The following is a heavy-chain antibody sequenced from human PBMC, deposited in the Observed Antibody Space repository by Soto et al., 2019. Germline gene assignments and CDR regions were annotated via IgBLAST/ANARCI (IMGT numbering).Heavy chain of an antibody. V-gene: IGHV1-18*01. Sequence: QVHLVQSGAEVKKPGASVKVSCKGSGYAFTTYGITWVRQAPGQGLEWMGWISAHNGNTHYAQKLQGRVTVTRDTSPSTAYMELRSLRSDDTAVYYCARGRYGDYWGQGALVTVSS. J-gene: IGHJ4*02. D-gene: IGHD1-1*01. CDR2: ISAHNGNT. CDR1: GYAFTTYG. CDR3: ARGRYGDY.